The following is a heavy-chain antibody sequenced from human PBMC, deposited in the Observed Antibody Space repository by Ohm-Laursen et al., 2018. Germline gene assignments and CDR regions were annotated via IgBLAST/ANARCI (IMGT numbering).Heavy chain of an antibody. J-gene: IGHJ5*02. CDR3: ARGNGGIVRVPYDNWFDP. CDR1: GGSFSGYY. CDR2: MNHGGGN. V-gene: IGHV4-34*01. D-gene: IGHD3-10*02. Sequence: TLSLTCAVYGGSFSGYYWTWMRQPPGKGLVWIGEMNHGGGNNYNSSLKRRVTISENTSKNQFPLKLSSVTAADTAEYYCARGNGGIVRVPYDNWFDPWGQGTLVTVSS.